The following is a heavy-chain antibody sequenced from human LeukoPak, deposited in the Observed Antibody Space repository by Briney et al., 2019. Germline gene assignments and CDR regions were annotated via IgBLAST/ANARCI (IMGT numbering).Heavy chain of an antibody. D-gene: IGHD2-21*01. CDR1: GYSISSGYF. Sequence: SETLSLTCNVSGYSISSGYFWGWVRQAPGKGLEWIGSIYYSGSIYYNPSLKSRVTISVDTSKNQFSLKLSSVTAADTAVYYCARAIRVAIFDYWGQGTLVTVSS. V-gene: IGHV4-38-2*02. J-gene: IGHJ4*02. CDR2: IYYSGSI. CDR3: ARAIRVAIFDY.